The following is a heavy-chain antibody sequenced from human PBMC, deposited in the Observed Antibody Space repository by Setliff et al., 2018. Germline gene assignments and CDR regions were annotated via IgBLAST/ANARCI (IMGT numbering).Heavy chain of an antibody. V-gene: IGHV4-4*07. CDR3: AREQWLDPPGYYYMDV. CDR2: IYIGGSA. J-gene: IGHJ6*03. Sequence: SETLSLTCTVSGGSISSYYWSWIRQPAGKGLEWIGHIYIGGSANYNPSLKSRVTMAIDTSKNQFSLKLNSVTAADMAVYYCAREQWLDPPGYYYMDVWAKGTTVTSP. D-gene: IGHD6-19*01. CDR1: GGSISSYY.